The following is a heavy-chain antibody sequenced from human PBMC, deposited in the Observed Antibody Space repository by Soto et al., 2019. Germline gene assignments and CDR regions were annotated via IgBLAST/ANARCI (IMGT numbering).Heavy chain of an antibody. Sequence: QVQLVESGGGVVQPGRSLRLSCAASGFTFSSYGMHWVRQAPGKGLEWVAVIWYDGGNKYYADSVKGRFTISRDNSKNTLYRQMNSLRAEDTAVYYCARGAWNEEHNWFDPWGQGTLVTVSS. CDR2: IWYDGGNK. CDR3: ARGAWNEEHNWFDP. CDR1: GFTFSSYG. J-gene: IGHJ5*02. D-gene: IGHD1-1*01. V-gene: IGHV3-33*01.